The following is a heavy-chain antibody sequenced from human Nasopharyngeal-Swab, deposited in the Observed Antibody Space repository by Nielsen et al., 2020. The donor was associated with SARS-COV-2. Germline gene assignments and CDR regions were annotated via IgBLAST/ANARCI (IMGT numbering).Heavy chain of an antibody. CDR1: GGSVNSESFY. CDR3: ARDGTARVGGTSPWGMDV. D-gene: IGHD1-14*01. V-gene: IGHV4-61*01. J-gene: IGHJ6*02. Sequence: SETLSLTCTVSGGSVNSESFYWSWIRQPPGTGLEWIGYIYRTGSTTYNPSLTSRLTISLDTSKNQFSLKLSSVTPADTAVYYCARDGTARVGGTSPWGMDVWGQGTTVTVSS. CDR2: IYRTGST.